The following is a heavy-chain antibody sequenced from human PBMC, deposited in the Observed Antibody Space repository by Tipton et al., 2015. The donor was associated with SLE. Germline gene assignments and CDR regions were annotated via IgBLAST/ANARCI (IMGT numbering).Heavy chain of an antibody. Sequence: TLSLTCRVSGGSFTSYYWSWIRQAPGKGLEWIGYISNSETTSYNPSLKSRVTISLDTSKNQFSLKLRSVTAADTAVYYCAGAWQGYCSGGTCYVLDYWGQGTLVTVSS. CDR1: GGSFTSYY. J-gene: IGHJ4*02. CDR3: AGAWQGYCSGGTCYVLDY. V-gene: IGHV4-59*01. CDR2: ISNSETT. D-gene: IGHD2-15*01.